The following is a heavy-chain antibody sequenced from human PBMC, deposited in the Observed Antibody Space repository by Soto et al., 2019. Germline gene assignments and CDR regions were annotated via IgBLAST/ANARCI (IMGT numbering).Heavy chain of an antibody. D-gene: IGHD7-27*01. CDR2: ISGSGGST. CDR3: AKGTGYYYGMDV. Sequence: EVQLLESGGGLVQPGGSLRLSCAASGFTFSSYAMSWVRQAPGKGLEWVSAISGSGGSTYYADSVKGRFTISRDNSKNTLYLQMNSLRAEDTAVYYGAKGTGYYYGMDVWGQGTTVTVSS. V-gene: IGHV3-23*01. CDR1: GFTFSSYA. J-gene: IGHJ6*02.